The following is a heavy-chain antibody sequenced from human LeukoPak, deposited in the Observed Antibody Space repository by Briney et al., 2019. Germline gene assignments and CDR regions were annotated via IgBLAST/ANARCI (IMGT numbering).Heavy chain of an antibody. CDR3: AKDSAFYYIDV. CDR2: IRYNGNNQ. V-gene: IGHV3-30*02. J-gene: IGHJ6*03. CDR1: GFIFSGSA. Sequence: PGGSLRLSCAASGFIFSGSAMHWVRQAPGKGLEWVAFIRYNGNNQYYADSVKGRFTISRDNSKNTLYLQMNSLKGDDTAVYYCAKDSAFYYIDVWGKGTTVIISS. D-gene: IGHD3-10*01.